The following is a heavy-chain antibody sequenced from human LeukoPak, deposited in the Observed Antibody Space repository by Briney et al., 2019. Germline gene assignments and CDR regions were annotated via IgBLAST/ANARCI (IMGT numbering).Heavy chain of an antibody. D-gene: IGHD6-13*01. CDR1: GYTFTSYD. J-gene: IGHJ6*03. CDR3: ARAYSPTSWGLAAADYYYMDV. Sequence: ASVKVSCKASGYTFTSYDINWVRQATGQGLEWMGWMNPNSGNTGYAQKFQGRVTMTRDTSISTAYMELNRLTSDDTAVYYCARAYSPTSWGLAAADYYYMDVWGKGTTVTVSS. V-gene: IGHV1-8*01. CDR2: MNPNSGNT.